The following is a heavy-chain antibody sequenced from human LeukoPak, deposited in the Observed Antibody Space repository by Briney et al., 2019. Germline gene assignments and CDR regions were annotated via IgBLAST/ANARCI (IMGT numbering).Heavy chain of an antibody. D-gene: IGHD4-17*01. CDR3: AREHYGDYSISYDY. V-gene: IGHV1-18*01. Sequence: AASVKVSCTASGYTFTSYGISWVRQAPGQGLEWMGWISAYNGNTNYAQKLQGRVTMTTDTSTSTAYMELRSLRSDDTAVYYCAREHYGDYSISYDYWGQGTLVTVSS. J-gene: IGHJ4*02. CDR2: ISAYNGNT. CDR1: GYTFTSYG.